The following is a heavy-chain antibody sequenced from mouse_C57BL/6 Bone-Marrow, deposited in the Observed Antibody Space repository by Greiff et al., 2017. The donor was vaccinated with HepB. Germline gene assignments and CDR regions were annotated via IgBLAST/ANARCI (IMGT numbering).Heavy chain of an antibody. Sequence: EVQLQQSGPELVKPGASVKIPCKASGYTFTDYNMDWVKQSHGKSLEWIGDINPNNGGTIYNQKFKGKATLTVDKSSSTAYMEPRSLTSADTAVYYCGRWGYGSSYWYFDVWGTGTTVTVSS. J-gene: IGHJ1*03. CDR1: GYTFTDYN. CDR3: GRWGYGSSYWYFDV. CDR2: INPNNGGT. V-gene: IGHV1-18*01. D-gene: IGHD1-1*01.